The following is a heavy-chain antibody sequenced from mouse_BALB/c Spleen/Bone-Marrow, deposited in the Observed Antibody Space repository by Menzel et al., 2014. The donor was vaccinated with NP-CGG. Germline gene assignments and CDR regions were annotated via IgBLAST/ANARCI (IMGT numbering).Heavy chain of an antibody. V-gene: IGHV3-1*02. J-gene: IGHJ1*01. Sequence: SHFPGNKLEWMGYIHYSVSTNYNPSPKSRISITRDTSKNQFFLQLNSVTTEDTATYYCARRGGNWHFDVWGAGTTVTVSS. D-gene: IGHD1-1*02. CDR3: ARRGGNWHFDV. CDR2: IHYSVST.